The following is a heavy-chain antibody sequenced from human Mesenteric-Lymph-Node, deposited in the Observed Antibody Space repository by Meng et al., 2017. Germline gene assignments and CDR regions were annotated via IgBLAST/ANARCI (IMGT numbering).Heavy chain of an antibody. D-gene: IGHD3-10*02. CDR1: GYTFSGCY. CDR2: MNPNSGAT. CDR3: ARECSQAGMDV. V-gene: IGHV1-2*06. J-gene: IGHJ6*02. Sequence: ASVKVSCKASGYTFSGCYIHWVRQAPGQRLEWLGRMNPNSGATNNAQKFQGRVTMTRDTSDSTAYMELSSLRSDDTAVYFCARECSQAGMDVWGQGTMVTVSS.